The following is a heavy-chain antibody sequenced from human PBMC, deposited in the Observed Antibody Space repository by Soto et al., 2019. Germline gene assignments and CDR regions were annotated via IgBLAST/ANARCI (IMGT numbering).Heavy chain of an antibody. CDR1: GGSISSSSYY. CDR2: IYYSGST. V-gene: IGHV4-39*01. J-gene: IGHJ5*02. Sequence: QLQLQESGPGLVKPSETLSLTCTVSGGSISSSSYYWGWIRQPPGKGLEWIGSIYYSGSTYYNPSLKSRVTISVDTSKNHFSLKLSSVTAADTAAYYCARHKVEVIAVANNWFDPWGQGTLVTVSS. D-gene: IGHD6-19*01. CDR3: ARHKVEVIAVANNWFDP.